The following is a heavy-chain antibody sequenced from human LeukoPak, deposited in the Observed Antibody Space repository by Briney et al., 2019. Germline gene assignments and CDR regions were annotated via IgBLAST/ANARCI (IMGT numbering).Heavy chain of an antibody. CDR1: GFTFSSYW. J-gene: IGHJ6*03. CDR3: ARREYDILTGYYYYYYMDV. Sequence: GGSLRLSCAASGFTFSSYWMSWVRQAPGKGLEWVANIKQDGSEKYYVDSVKGRFTIPRDNAKNSLYLQMNSLRAEDTAVYYCARREYDILTGYYYYYYMDVWGKGTTVTVSS. D-gene: IGHD3-9*01. CDR2: IKQDGSEK. V-gene: IGHV3-7*01.